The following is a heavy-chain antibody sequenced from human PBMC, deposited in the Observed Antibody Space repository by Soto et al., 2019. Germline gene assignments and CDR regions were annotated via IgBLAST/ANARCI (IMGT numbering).Heavy chain of an antibody. Sequence: EVQVLDSGGGLVQPGGSLRLSCAASGFTFSSCAMSWVRQAPGKGLEWVSTISGSGGHTYYADSVKGRFTISRDNARNTLYLEMNSLRAEDTALYYCTRDIGGKGAYWGPGTLVTVSS. V-gene: IGHV3-23*01. J-gene: IGHJ4*02. CDR3: TRDIGGKGAY. D-gene: IGHD3-10*01. CDR2: ISGSGGHT. CDR1: GFTFSSCA.